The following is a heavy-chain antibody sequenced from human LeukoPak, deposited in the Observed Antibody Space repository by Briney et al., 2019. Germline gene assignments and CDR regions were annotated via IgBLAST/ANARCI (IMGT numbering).Heavy chain of an antibody. CDR2: INPNSGGT. D-gene: IGHD2-2*01. Sequence: ASVKVSCKASGYTLTGYYMHWGRQAPGQGLGWMGWINPNSGGTNSAQKFQGRVTMTRDTSISTAYMELSRLRSDDTAVYYCAREDVVPAAKYYYYYMDVWGKGTTVTVSS. CDR1: GYTLTGYY. CDR3: AREDVVPAAKYYYYYMDV. J-gene: IGHJ6*03. V-gene: IGHV1-2*02.